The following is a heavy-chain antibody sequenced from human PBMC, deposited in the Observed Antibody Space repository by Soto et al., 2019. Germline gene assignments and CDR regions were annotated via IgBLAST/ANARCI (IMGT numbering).Heavy chain of an antibody. D-gene: IGHD3-9*01. J-gene: IGHJ5*02. CDR3: ARDPAHYDVFTRDLFDP. CDR1: GYTFTNYG. CDR2: ISVYTGNT. Sequence: ASVKVSCKASGYTFTNYGISWVRQAPGQGLEWMGWISVYTGNTNYAQRLQGRVTMTTDTSTSTAYMELRSLRSDDTAVYYCARDPAHYDVFTRDLFDPWGQGTLVIVSS. V-gene: IGHV1-18*01.